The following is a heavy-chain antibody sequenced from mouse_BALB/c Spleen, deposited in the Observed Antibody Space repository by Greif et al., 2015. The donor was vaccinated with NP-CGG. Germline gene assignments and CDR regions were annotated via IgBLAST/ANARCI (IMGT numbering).Heavy chain of an antibody. V-gene: IGHV2-9*02. Sequence: VQVVESGPGLVAPSQSLSITCTVSGFSLTSYGLHWVRQPPGKGLEWLGVIWAGGSTNYNSALMSRLSISKDNSKSXVFLKMNSLQTDDTAMYYCARAPNSTMITTGFAYWGQGTLVTVS. CDR1: GFSLTSYG. CDR2: IWAGGST. J-gene: IGHJ3*01. D-gene: IGHD2-4*01. CDR3: ARAPNSTMITTGFAY.